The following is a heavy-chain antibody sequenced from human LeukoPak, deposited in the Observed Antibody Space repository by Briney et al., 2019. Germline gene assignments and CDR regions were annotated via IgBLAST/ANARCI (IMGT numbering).Heavy chain of an antibody. Sequence: PGGSLRLSCAASGFTFNNYGIHWVRQAPGKGLEWVAFIRYDGSNKYYADSVKGRFTISRDNSENKLYLQMNSVRAEDTAVYYCAKDKGKANYYFDYWGQGTLVTVSS. D-gene: IGHD1-7*01. CDR3: AKDKGKANYYFDY. CDR2: IRYDGSNK. CDR1: GFTFNNYG. J-gene: IGHJ4*02. V-gene: IGHV3-30*02.